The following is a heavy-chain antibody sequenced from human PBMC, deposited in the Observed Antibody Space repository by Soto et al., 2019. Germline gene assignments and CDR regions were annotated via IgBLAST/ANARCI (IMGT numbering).Heavy chain of an antibody. Sequence: ASVKVSCKASGYTFSSYAMHWVRQAPGQRLEWMGWINAGYGNTKSSQKFQDRVTIPRDTSASTAYMELTSLRSEDTAVYYCARDTGAGTFDFLGQGTLVTVSS. CDR2: INAGYGNT. CDR3: ARDTGAGTFDF. J-gene: IGHJ4*02. V-gene: IGHV1-3*01. CDR1: GYTFSSYA. D-gene: IGHD1-1*01.